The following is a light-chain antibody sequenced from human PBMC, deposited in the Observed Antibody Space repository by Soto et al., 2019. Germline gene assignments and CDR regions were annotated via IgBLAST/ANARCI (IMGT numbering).Light chain of an antibody. CDR1: SNDVGGYNY. Sequence: QSALTQPPSASGSPGQSVTISCTGTSNDVGGYNYVSWYQQHPVKAPKLMIYEVNKRPSGVSDRFSGSKSGNTASLTVSGLQAEDEADYYCSSFAVSNSFVFGTGTKVTVL. CDR2: EVN. V-gene: IGLV2-8*01. CDR3: SSFAVSNSFV. J-gene: IGLJ1*01.